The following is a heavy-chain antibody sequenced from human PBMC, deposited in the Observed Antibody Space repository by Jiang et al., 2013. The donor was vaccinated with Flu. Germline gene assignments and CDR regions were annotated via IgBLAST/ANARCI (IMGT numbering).Heavy chain of an antibody. J-gene: IGHJ6*02. CDR1: GGTFSSYS. Sequence: GAEVKKPGSSVRVSCKSSGGTFSSYSFSWVRQAPGKGLEWVGGISTISGSADYAQTFEGRVTIEADKSTSAVYMEINNLRPEDTAVYFCARSSGSSWDHYQYGMFVWGQGTTLTVPS. V-gene: IGHV1-69*06. D-gene: IGHD3-10*01. CDR2: ISTISGSA. CDR3: ARSSGSSWDHYQYGMFV.